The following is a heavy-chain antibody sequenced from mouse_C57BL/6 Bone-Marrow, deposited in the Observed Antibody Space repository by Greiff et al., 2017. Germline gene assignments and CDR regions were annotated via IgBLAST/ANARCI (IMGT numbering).Heavy chain of an antibody. D-gene: IGHD1-1*01. CDR2: IRNKANGYTT. V-gene: IGHV7-3*01. J-gene: IGHJ2*01. CDR1: GFTFTDYY. CDR3: ARSFYYGSSSFDY. Sequence: EVQLQESGGGLVQPGGSLSLSCAASGFTFTDYYMSWVRQPPGKALEWLGFIRNKANGYTTEYSASVKGRFTISRDNSQSILYLQLNALRAEDSATYYCARSFYYGSSSFDYWGQGTTLTVSS.